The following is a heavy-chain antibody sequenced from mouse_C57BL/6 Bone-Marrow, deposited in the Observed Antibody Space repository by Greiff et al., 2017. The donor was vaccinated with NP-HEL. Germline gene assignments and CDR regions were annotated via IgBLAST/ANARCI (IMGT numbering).Heavy chain of an antibody. J-gene: IGHJ1*03. Sequence: EVQLQQSVAELVRPGASVKLSCTASGFNIKNTYMHWVKQRPEQGLEWIGRIDTANGNTKSAPKFQGKATITADTSSNTAYLQLSSLTSEDTAIYYCARRGATVVPHWYFDVWGTGTTVTVSS. CDR1: GFNIKNTY. D-gene: IGHD1-1*01. CDR3: ARRGATVVPHWYFDV. V-gene: IGHV14-3*01. CDR2: IDTANGNT.